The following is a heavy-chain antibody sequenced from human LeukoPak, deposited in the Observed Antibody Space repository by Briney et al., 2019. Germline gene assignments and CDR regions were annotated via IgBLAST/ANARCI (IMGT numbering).Heavy chain of an antibody. D-gene: IGHD3-22*01. J-gene: IGHJ4*02. CDR1: GFTFSSYT. CDR2: ISSSSIYI. Sequence: GGSLRLSCAASGFTFSSYTMKWVRQAPGKGLEWVSSISSSSIYIHYADSVKGRFTISRDNAKNSLYLQMNSLRAEDTAVYYCTRVNYYDTNWGQGTLVTVSS. V-gene: IGHV3-21*01. CDR3: TRVNYYDTN.